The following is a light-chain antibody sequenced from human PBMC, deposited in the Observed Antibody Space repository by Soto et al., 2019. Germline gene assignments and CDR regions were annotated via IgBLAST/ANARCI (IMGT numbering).Light chain of an antibody. CDR3: SSYTSNTTRYV. Sequence: QSVLTQPASVSGSPGQSITISCTGTSSDVGGYNYVSWYQQHPGKAPKLMIYEVSDRPSGISTRFSGSKSGNTAFLTISGLQAEDEADYYCSSYTSNTTRYVFGTGTQLTVL. J-gene: IGLJ1*01. CDR1: SSDVGGYNY. V-gene: IGLV2-14*01. CDR2: EVS.